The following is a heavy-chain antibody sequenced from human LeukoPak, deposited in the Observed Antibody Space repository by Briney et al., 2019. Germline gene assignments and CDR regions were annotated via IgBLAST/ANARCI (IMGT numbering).Heavy chain of an antibody. J-gene: IGHJ6*03. Sequence: PSETLSLTCTVSGGSISSHYWSWIRQPPGKGLEWIGYIYYSGSTNYNPSLKSRVTISVDTSKNQFSLKLSSVTAADTAVYYCARTNYYDSSGYRYYYYYYYMDVWGKGTTVTVSS. CDR2: IYYSGST. CDR1: GGSISSHY. CDR3: ARTNYYDSSGYRYYYYYYYMDV. V-gene: IGHV4-59*11. D-gene: IGHD3-22*01.